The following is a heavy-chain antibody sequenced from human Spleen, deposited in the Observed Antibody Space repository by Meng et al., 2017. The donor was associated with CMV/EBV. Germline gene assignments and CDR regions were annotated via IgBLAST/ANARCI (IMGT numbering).Heavy chain of an antibody. D-gene: IGHD6-25*01. CDR2: IRPSSGDT. V-gene: IGHV1-2*07. CDR1: GYTFRDYY. Sequence: ASVKVSCKASGYTFRDYYIHWVRQTSGQGLEWMGWIRPSSGDTNYAHKFQGRVTMTRDTSTSTVYMELSSLRSEDTAVYYCARAGGIAATNYYYYYGMDVWGQGTTVPSP. CDR3: ARAGGIAATNYYYYYGMDV. J-gene: IGHJ6*02.